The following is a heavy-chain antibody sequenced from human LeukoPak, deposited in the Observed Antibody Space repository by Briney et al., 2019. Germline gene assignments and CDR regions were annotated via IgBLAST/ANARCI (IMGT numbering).Heavy chain of an antibody. CDR2: ISGSGGST. Sequence: GGSLRLSCAASGFTFSSYAMSWVRQAPGKGLEWVSAISGSGGSTYYADSVKGRFTISRDNSKNTLYLQMNSLRADDTAVYYCAKDFGGYVMNWFDPWGQGTLVTVSS. CDR1: GFTFSSYA. J-gene: IGHJ5*02. CDR3: AKDFGGYVMNWFDP. V-gene: IGHV3-23*01. D-gene: IGHD5-12*01.